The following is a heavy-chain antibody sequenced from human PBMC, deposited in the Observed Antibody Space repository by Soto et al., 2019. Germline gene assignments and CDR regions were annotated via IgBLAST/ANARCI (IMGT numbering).Heavy chain of an antibody. CDR1: GGSISSGGYY. Sequence: SETLSLTCTVSGGSISSGGYYWSWIRQHPGKGLEWIGYIYYSGSTYYNPSLKSRVTISVDTSKNQFSLKLSSVTAADTAVYYCARLSAAAGFAYWGQGTLVTVSS. V-gene: IGHV4-31*03. CDR3: ARLSAAAGFAY. D-gene: IGHD6-13*01. CDR2: IYYSGST. J-gene: IGHJ4*02.